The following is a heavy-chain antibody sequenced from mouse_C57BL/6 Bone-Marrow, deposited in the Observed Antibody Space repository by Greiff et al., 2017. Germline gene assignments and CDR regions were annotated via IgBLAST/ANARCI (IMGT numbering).Heavy chain of an antibody. J-gene: IGHJ3*01. V-gene: IGHV1-69*01. D-gene: IGHD1-1*01. Sequence: VQLQQSGAELVMPGASVKLSCKASGYTFTSYWMHWVKQRPGQGLEWIGEIDPSDSYTNYNQKFKGKSTLTVDKSSSTAYMQLSRLTSEDSAVXSGAADGSNGFAYWGQGTLFTVSA. CDR2: IDPSDSYT. CDR3: AADGSNGFAY. CDR1: GYTFTSYW.